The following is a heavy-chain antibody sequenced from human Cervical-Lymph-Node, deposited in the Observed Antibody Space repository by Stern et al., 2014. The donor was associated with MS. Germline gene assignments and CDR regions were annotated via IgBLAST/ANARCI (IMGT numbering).Heavy chain of an antibody. CDR2: IYPVDPET. D-gene: IGHD1-1*01. CDR3: ARRGHGYMGIDY. Sequence: EVQLVQSGAEVKKPGESLRISCEVSGYRFTNNWIVWVRQMPGKGLEWMGIIYPVDPETRYSPSFQGQVTILVDKSNTTTYLQWSSLKASDTAIYYCARRGHGYMGIDYWGQGTLVTVSS. CDR1: GYRFTNNW. J-gene: IGHJ4*02. V-gene: IGHV5-51*03.